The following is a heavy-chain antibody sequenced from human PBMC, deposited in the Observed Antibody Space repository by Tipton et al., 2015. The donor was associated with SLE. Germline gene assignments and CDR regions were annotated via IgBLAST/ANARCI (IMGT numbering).Heavy chain of an antibody. CDR2: IYYSGNN. CDR1: GGSISSGDYY. J-gene: IGHJ2*01. V-gene: IGHV4-31*02. D-gene: IGHD6-6*01. Sequence: LRLSCTVSGGSISSGDYYWSWIRQPPGKGLEWIGYIYYSGNNYYNPSLRSRVTISVDASKNQFSLKLGSVTAADTAVYYCARLWGGKAARHWYFDLWGRGTLVTVSS. CDR3: ARLWGGKAARHWYFDL.